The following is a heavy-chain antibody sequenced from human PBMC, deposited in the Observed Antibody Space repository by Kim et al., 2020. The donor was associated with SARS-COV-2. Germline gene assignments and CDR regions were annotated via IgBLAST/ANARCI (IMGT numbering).Heavy chain of an antibody. Sequence: SETLSLTCTVSGGSISSGGYYWSWIRQHPGKGLEWIGYIYYSGSTYYNPSLKSRVTISVDTSKNQFSLKLSSVTAADTAVYYCARDGKSDRGRFDPWGQGTLVTVSS. D-gene: IGHD2-15*01. CDR1: GGSISSGGYY. V-gene: IGHV4-31*03. CDR2: IYYSGST. CDR3: ARDGKSDRGRFDP. J-gene: IGHJ5*02.